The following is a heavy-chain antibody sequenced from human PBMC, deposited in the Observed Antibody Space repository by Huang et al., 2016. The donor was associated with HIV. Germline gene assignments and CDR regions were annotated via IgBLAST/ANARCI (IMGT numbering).Heavy chain of an antibody. CDR2: IKQDEREK. V-gene: IGHV3-7*01. CDR3: ATKTAAMDI. D-gene: IGHD1-7*01. Sequence: VESGGRLVQPGGSIRISCGGSTFRFGGYWMIWVRQSPGKGMEWVANIKQDEREKYNVDSVKCRFNIARDNAKKVLFLEMNNVRVEDTATYYCATKTAAMDIWGQGTTVTVS. CDR1: TFRFGGYW. J-gene: IGHJ6*02.